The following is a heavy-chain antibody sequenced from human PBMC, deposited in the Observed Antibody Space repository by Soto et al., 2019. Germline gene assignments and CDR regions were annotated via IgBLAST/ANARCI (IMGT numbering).Heavy chain of an antibody. CDR1: GFTFSSYG. J-gene: IGHJ4*02. V-gene: IGHV3-33*01. CDR2: IWYDGSNK. D-gene: IGHD3-22*01. Sequence: GGSLRLSCAASGFTFSSYGMHWVRQAPGKGLEWVAVIWYDGSNKYYADSVKGRFTISRDNSKNTLYLQMNSLRAEDTAVYYCARDNSYRSLDSSGYSDYWGQGTLVTVSS. CDR3: ARDNSYRSLDSSGYSDY.